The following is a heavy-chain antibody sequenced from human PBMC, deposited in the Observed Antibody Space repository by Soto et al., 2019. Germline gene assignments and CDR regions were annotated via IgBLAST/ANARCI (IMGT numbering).Heavy chain of an antibody. CDR2: ISGSGSNT. Sequence: EVQLLEAGGGLVQPGGSLRLSCAASGFTFSSYARSWVRQAPGKGLGWVSAISGSGSNTYYADSVKGRFTISRDNSKNTLYLQMNSLRAEDTAVYYCAKEGQQLGGGYFDYWGQGTLVTVSS. V-gene: IGHV3-23*01. J-gene: IGHJ4*02. D-gene: IGHD6-13*01. CDR1: GFTFSSYA. CDR3: AKEGQQLGGGYFDY.